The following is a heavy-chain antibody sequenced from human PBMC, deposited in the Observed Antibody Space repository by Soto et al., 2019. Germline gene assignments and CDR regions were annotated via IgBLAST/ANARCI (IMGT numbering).Heavy chain of an antibody. Sequence: QVQLVQSGAEVKKPGASVKVSCKASGYIFTTYALHWVHQAPGQRLEWMGWINAGKGNTKYSQKFQDRVTITRDTSASVAYMELSSLASEDTAVYYCARSEVIPEGCDYWGQGTLVTVSS. V-gene: IGHV1-3*01. CDR3: ARSEVIPEGCDY. J-gene: IGHJ4*02. CDR2: INAGKGNT. CDR1: GYIFTTYA. D-gene: IGHD3-16*02.